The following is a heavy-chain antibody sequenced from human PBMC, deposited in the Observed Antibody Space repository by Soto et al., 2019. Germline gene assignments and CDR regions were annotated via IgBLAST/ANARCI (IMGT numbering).Heavy chain of an antibody. J-gene: IGHJ6*02. CDR2: VNPISGNT. D-gene: IGHD3-10*01. CDR3: ATSRINMIRGVFYYGLDV. CDR1: GYTFTKYD. Sequence: QEQLEQSGAEVKKPGASVKVSCKASGYTFTKYDFNWVRQVTGQGLEWMGWVNPISGNTETAQNFQGRVSLTMTTSTSTAFMELSSLRSGDTAVYYCATSRINMIRGVFYYGLDVWGHGTTLTVSS. V-gene: IGHV1-8*01.